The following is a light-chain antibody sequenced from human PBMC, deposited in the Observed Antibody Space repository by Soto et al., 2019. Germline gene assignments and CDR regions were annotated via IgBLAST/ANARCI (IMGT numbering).Light chain of an antibody. V-gene: IGKV2D-29*02. CDR3: MQSTQLPPT. Sequence: DVVMTQTPLSLSVAPGQPASISCKSSQSLLHITGETFLFWYLQKPGQSPQLLIYEVSTRVSGGPDRFSVSGSGTDFTLEISRVETDDVGIYYCMQSTQLPPTFGQGTRLGIE. CDR2: EVS. J-gene: IGKJ5*01. CDR1: QSLLHITGETF.